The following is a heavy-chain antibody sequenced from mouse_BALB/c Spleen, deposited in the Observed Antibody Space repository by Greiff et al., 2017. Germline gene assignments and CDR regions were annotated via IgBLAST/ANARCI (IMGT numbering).Heavy chain of an antibody. CDR1: GFSLTSYD. V-gene: IGHV2-9-2*01. D-gene: IGHD2-4*01. CDR2: IWTGGGT. CDR3: VRAGDDYILAMDY. Sequence: VQLVESGPGLVAPSQSLSITCTVSGFSLTSYDISWIRQPPGKGLEWLGVIWTGGGTNYNSAFMSRLSISKDNSKSQVFLKMNSLQTDDTAIYYCVRAGDDYILAMDYWGQGTSVTVSS. J-gene: IGHJ4*01.